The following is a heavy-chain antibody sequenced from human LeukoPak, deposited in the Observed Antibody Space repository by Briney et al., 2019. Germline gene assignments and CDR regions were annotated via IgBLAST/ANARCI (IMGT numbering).Heavy chain of an antibody. V-gene: IGHV3-66*02. Sequence: TGGSLRLSCAASGFTLSSNYMSWVRQAPGKGLEWVSVISSGGSTYYADSVKGRFTISRDNSKNTLYLQMNSLRADDTAVYYCARAPILDDDAFDIWGQGTMVTVSS. J-gene: IGHJ3*02. CDR1: GFTLSSNY. CDR2: ISSGGST. D-gene: IGHD5-24*01. CDR3: ARAPILDDDAFDI.